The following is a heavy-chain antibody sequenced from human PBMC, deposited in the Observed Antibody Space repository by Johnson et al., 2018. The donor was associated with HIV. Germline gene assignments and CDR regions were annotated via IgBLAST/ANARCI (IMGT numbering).Heavy chain of an antibody. J-gene: IGHJ3*02. V-gene: IGHV3-7*01. D-gene: IGHD5-24*01. CDR3: ARNGDGYTPDAFDI. CDR2: IKQDGSER. CDR1: GFTFSSYW. Sequence: VQLVESGGGVVQPGRSLRLSCVGSGFTFSSYWMSWVRQAPGKGLEWVATIKQDGSERYHVDSVKGRFTISRDNAKKSLYLQMNSLRVEDTAVYFCARNGDGYTPDAFDIWGQGTMVTVSS.